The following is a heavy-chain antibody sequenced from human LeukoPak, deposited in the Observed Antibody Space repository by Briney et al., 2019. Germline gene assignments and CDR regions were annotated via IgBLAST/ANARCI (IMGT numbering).Heavy chain of an antibody. CDR1: GFTFSSYS. D-gene: IGHD5-18*01. CDR2: ISSSSSTI. J-gene: IGHJ4*02. Sequence: GGPLRLSCAASGFTFSSYSMNWVRQAPGKGLEWVSYISSSSSTIYYADSVKGRFTVSRDNAKNSLYLQMNSLRAEDTAVYYCARDFSTRGYSYANDYWGQGTLVTVSS. V-gene: IGHV3-48*01. CDR3: ARDFSTRGYSYANDY.